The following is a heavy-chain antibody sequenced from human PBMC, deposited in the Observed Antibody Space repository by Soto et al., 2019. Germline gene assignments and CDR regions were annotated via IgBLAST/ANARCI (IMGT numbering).Heavy chain of an antibody. D-gene: IGHD1-7*01. Sequence: PSQTLSLTCAISGDSVSSNSAAWNWIRQSPSRGLEWLGRTYYRSKWHNDYAVSVKSRITVNPDTSKNQFSLKLSSVTAADTAVYYCAREGLTGTIGLYYYYGMDVWGQGTTVTVSS. J-gene: IGHJ6*02. CDR1: GDSVSSNSAA. CDR3: AREGLTGTIGLYYYYGMDV. V-gene: IGHV6-1*01. CDR2: TYYRSKWHN.